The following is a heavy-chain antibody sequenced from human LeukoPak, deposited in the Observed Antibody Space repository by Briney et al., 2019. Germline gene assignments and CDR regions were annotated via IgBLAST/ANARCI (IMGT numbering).Heavy chain of an antibody. CDR2: ISGSGGST. CDR3: ANSMVQGAPVDY. V-gene: IGHV3-23*01. Sequence: PGGSLRLSCAASGFTFSGYAMSWVCQAPGKGLEWVSAISGSGGSTYYADSVKGRFTISRDNSKNTLYLQMNSLRGEDTAVYYCANSMVQGAPVDYWGQGTLVTVSS. CDR1: GFTFSGYA. D-gene: IGHD3-10*01. J-gene: IGHJ4*02.